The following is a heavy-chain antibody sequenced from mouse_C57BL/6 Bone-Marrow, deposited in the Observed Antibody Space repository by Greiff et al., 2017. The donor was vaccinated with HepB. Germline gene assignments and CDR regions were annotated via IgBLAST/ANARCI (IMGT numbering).Heavy chain of an antibody. CDR2: IDPEDGDT. Sequence: VHVKQSGAELVRPGASVKLSCTATGFNIKDYYMHWVKQRPEQGLEWIGRIDPEDGDTEYAPKFQGKATMTADTSSNTAYLQLSSLTSEDTAVYYCTKRDYGSSLWYFDVWGTGTTVTVSS. D-gene: IGHD1-1*01. V-gene: IGHV14-1*01. CDR1: GFNIKDYY. CDR3: TKRDYGSSLWYFDV. J-gene: IGHJ1*03.